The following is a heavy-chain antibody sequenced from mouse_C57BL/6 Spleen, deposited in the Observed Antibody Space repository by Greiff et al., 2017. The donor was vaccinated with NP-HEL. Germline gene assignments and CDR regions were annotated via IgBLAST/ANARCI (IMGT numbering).Heavy chain of an antibody. Sequence: EVMLVESGGGLVKPGGSLKLSCAASGFTFSDYGMHWVRQAPEKGLEWVAYISSGSSTIYYADTVKGRFTISRDNAKNTLFLQMTSLRSEDTAMYYCARDGYWVYYAMDYWGQGTSVTVSS. CDR3: ARDGYWVYYAMDY. V-gene: IGHV5-17*01. J-gene: IGHJ4*01. CDR1: GFTFSDYG. CDR2: ISSGSSTI. D-gene: IGHD2-3*01.